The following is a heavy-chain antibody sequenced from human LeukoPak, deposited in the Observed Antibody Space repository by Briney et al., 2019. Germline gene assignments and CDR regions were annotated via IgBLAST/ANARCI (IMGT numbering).Heavy chain of an antibody. Sequence: PGGSLRLSCAASGFTVSSNYMSWVRQAPGKGLEWVSSISSSSSYIYYADSVKGRFTISRDNAKNSLYLQMNSLRAEDTAVYYCARGYGYQNSDYWGQGTLVTVSS. CDR3: ARGYGYQNSDY. CDR1: GFTVSSNY. CDR2: ISSSSSYI. V-gene: IGHV3-21*01. D-gene: IGHD5-24*01. J-gene: IGHJ4*02.